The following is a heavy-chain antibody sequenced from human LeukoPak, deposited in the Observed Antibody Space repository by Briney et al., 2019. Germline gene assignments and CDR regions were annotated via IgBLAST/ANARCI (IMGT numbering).Heavy chain of an antibody. J-gene: IGHJ4*02. V-gene: IGHV4-34*01. CDR2: IHHSGST. Sequence: SETLSLTCAVSSLSLSGYSWGWLRQAPGKGLDWIGEIHHSGSTTYNSSLKNRVTISLDKPKSQFSLILTSVTAADTAVYYCTRQSGTVTPIDYWGQGILVTVSS. CDR3: TRQSGTVTPIDY. CDR1: SLSLSGYS. D-gene: IGHD4-17*01.